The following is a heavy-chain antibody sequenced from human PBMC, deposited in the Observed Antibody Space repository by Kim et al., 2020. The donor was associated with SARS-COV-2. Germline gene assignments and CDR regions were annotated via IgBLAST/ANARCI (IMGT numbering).Heavy chain of an antibody. J-gene: IGHJ4*02. D-gene: IGHD3-16*02. CDR3: ARVYYDYVWGSYRHYFDY. CDR1: GYTFTSYG. CDR2: ISAYNGNT. Sequence: ASVKVSCKASGYTFTSYGISWVRQAPGQGLEWMGWISAYNGNTNYAQKLQGRVTMTTDTSTSTAYMELRSLRSDDTAVYYCARVYYDYVWGSYRHYFDYWGQGTLVTVSS. V-gene: IGHV1-18*01.